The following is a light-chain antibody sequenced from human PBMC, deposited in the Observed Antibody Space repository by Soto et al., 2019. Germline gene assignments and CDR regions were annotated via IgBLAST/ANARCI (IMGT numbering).Light chain of an antibody. Sequence: QSALTQPASVSGSPGQSITISCTGTSSDVGGYNYVSWYQQHPGKAPKLMIHEVSDRPSGVSDRFSGSKSGNTASLTISGLQSEDEADYYCCSYAGSSTFVVFGGGTKLTVL. CDR2: EVS. CDR3: CSYAGSSTFVV. J-gene: IGLJ2*01. V-gene: IGLV2-23*02. CDR1: SSDVGGYNY.